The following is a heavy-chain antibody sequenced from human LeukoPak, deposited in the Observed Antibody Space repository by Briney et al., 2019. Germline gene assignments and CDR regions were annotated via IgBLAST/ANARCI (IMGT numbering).Heavy chain of an antibody. Sequence: PGGSLRLSCAASGLTFSSYGMHWVRQAPGKGLEWVAFIRHDGSNKFYADSVRGRFTISRDNSKNTLYLQMNSLRAEDTAVYYCAKDQNDFWSGYSQPFDYWGQGTLVTVAS. V-gene: IGHV3-30*02. CDR2: IRHDGSNK. J-gene: IGHJ4*02. CDR3: AKDQNDFWSGYSQPFDY. D-gene: IGHD3-3*01. CDR1: GLTFSSYG.